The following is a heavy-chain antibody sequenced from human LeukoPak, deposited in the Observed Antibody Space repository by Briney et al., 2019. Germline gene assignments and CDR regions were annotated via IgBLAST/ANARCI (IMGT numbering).Heavy chain of an antibody. D-gene: IGHD3-10*01. CDR2: ISGSGGST. J-gene: IGHJ3*02. CDR1: GFTFSSYA. V-gene: IGHV3-23*01. CDR3: AKCLWFGELWAVGHAFDI. Sequence: PGGSLRLSCAASGFTFSSYAMSWVRQAPGKGLEWVSAISGSGGSTYYADPVKGRFTISRDNSKNTLYLQMNSLRAEDTAVYYCAKCLWFGELWAVGHAFDIWGQGTMVTVSS.